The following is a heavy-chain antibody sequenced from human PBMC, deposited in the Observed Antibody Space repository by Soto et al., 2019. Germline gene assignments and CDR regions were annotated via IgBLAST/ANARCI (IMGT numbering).Heavy chain of an antibody. D-gene: IGHD3-22*01. CDR2: ISSSGGDT. V-gene: IGHV3-23*01. Sequence: EVQLLESGGGLVQPGGSLRLSCAASGIIFSNYGMNWVRQAAGKGLEWVSGISSSGGDTYYADSVKGRFTISRDNSKNTLYLQMNSLRAEDTAVYYCAKCGCPNSNSCYWYFDLWGRGTLVSVSS. CDR3: AKCGCPNSNSCYWYFDL. J-gene: IGHJ2*01. CDR1: GIIFSNYG.